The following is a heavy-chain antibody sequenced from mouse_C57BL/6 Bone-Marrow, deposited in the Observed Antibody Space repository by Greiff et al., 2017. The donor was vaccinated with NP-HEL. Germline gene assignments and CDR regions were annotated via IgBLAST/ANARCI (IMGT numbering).Heavy chain of an antibody. J-gene: IGHJ3*01. Sequence: EVKLVESGPGLVKPSQSLSLTCSVTGYSITSGYYWNWIRQFPGNKLEWMGYISYDGSNNYNPSLKNRISITRDTSKNQFFLKLNAVTTEDTATYYCARGSWGFAYWGQGTLVTVSA. CDR1: GYSITSGYY. D-gene: IGHD6-1*01. V-gene: IGHV3-6*01. CDR3: ARGSWGFAY. CDR2: ISYDGSN.